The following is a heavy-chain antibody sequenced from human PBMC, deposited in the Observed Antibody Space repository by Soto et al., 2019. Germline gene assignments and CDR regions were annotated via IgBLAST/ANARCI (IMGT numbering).Heavy chain of an antibody. V-gene: IGHV3-48*01. CDR1: GFTFSSYS. D-gene: IGHD3-3*02. Sequence: EVQLVESGGGLVQPGGSLRLSCAASGFTFSSYSMNWVRQAPGKGLEWVSYISSSSSTIYYADSVKGRSTISRDNAKNSLYLQMNSLRAEDTAVYYCARAPQSSISSTPYYFDYWGQGTLVTVSS. CDR2: ISSSSSTI. CDR3: ARAPQSSISSTPYYFDY. J-gene: IGHJ4*02.